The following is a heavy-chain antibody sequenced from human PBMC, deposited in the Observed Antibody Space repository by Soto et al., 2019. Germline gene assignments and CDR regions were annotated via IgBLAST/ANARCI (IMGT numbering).Heavy chain of an antibody. J-gene: IGHJ4*02. CDR2: ISDGGGNT. V-gene: IGHV3-23*01. D-gene: IGHD1-7*01. Sequence: PGGSLRLSCAASGFTFRNFAMSWVRQAPGKGLEWVSAISDGGGNTYYADSVKGRFTVSRDNSKNTLYLQMNSLSAEDTAVYYCAKDRRAGGNYGFYSDFWGQGALVTVSS. CDR3: AKDRRAGGNYGFYSDF. CDR1: GFTFRNFA.